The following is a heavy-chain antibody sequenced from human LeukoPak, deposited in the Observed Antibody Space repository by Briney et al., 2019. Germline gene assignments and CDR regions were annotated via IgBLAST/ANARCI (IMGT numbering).Heavy chain of an antibody. D-gene: IGHD6-19*01. Sequence: PSVNVSCTASGYSLTNFDITWVRQATGQGLDWMGWVNSNSGNKGYAQNFQGRVTMPMNTSIATANMELSSLRSEDTAAYYCARGSQWRGDYYYMDVWGRGTTVTVSS. CDR1: GYSLTNFD. CDR2: VNSNSGNK. CDR3: ARGSQWRGDYYYMDV. V-gene: IGHV1-8*01. J-gene: IGHJ6*03.